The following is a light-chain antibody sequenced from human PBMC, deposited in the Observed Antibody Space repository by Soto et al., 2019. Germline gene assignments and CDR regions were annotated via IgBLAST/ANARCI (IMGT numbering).Light chain of an antibody. CDR1: QRVSSSY. CDR3: QQYGSSPLIT. Sequence: EIVLTQSPGTLSLSPGERATLSCRASQRVSSSYLAWYQQKPAQAPRLLIYGASSRATGIPDRFSGSGSGTDFTLTISRLEPEVFAVYYCQQYGSSPLITFGSGPRSEIK. J-gene: IGKJ5*01. CDR2: GAS. V-gene: IGKV3-20*01.